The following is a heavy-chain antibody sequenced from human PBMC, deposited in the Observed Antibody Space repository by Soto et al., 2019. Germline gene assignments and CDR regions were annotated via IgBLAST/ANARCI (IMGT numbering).Heavy chain of an antibody. CDR2: IYSGGST. Sequence: EVQLVESGGALIQPGGSLRLSCAASGFTVSSNYMSWVRQAPGKGLEWVSVIYSGGSTYYADSVKGRFTISRDNSKNTLSLQMNSLRAEDTAVYYCARGKWAGAATPIEYWGQGTLVTVSS. D-gene: IGHD2-15*01. CDR3: ARGKWAGAATPIEY. J-gene: IGHJ4*02. V-gene: IGHV3-53*01. CDR1: GFTVSSNY.